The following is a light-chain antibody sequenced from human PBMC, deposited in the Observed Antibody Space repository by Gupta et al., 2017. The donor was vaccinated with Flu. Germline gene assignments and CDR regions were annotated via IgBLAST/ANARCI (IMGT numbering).Light chain of an antibody. CDR1: QDISNY. CDR3: QQYENLLAIT. CDR2: DAS. Sequence: DIQMTQSPSSLSASVGDRVTITCQASQDISNYLNWYQQKPGKAPKLLIYDASNLETGVPSRFSGSGYGTDFTFTISSRQPEDIAPYYCQQYENLLAITFGRGTKVDIK. J-gene: IGKJ4*01. V-gene: IGKV1-33*01.